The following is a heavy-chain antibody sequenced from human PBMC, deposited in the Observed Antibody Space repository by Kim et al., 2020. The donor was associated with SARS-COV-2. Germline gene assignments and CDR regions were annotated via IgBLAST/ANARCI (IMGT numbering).Heavy chain of an antibody. CDR2: IYYSGST. J-gene: IGHJ3*02. Sequence: SETLSLTCTVSGGSISSSSYYWGWIRQPPGKGLEWIGSIYYSGSTYYNPSLKSRVTISVDTSKNQFSLKLSSVTAADTAVYYCAGRRSRIQYAFDIWSQGTMVTVSS. V-gene: IGHV4-39*07. D-gene: IGHD5-18*01. CDR3: AGRRSRIQYAFDI. CDR1: GGSISSSSYY.